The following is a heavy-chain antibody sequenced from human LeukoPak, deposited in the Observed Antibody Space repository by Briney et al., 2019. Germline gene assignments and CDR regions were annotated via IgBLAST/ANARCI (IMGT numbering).Heavy chain of an antibody. CDR1: GYTFTSYG. J-gene: IGHJ4*02. CDR2: ISAYNGNT. D-gene: IGHD3-10*01. V-gene: IGHV1-18*01. CDR3: ATTLQLWSGELDYYFDY. Sequence: GASVKVSCKASGYTFTSYGISWVRQAPGQGLEWMGWISAYNGNTNYAQKLQGRVTMTTDTSTSTAYMELRSLRSDDTAVYYCATTLQLWSGELDYYFDYWGQGTLVTVSS.